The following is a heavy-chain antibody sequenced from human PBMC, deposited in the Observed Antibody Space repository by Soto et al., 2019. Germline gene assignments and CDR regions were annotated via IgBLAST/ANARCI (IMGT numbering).Heavy chain of an antibody. CDR1: GFNFRFLG. D-gene: IGHD2-2*01. V-gene: IGHV3-30*18. CDR3: AKDRGGDCPDNSCYFGADY. CDR2: ISDTGSSH. Sequence: GGCPGHSHVGSGFNFRFLGIHRVRQATGKGLECVAVISDTGSSHYYAASVEGRFTISRENSKNTLSLHMDRLRVEDTAVYYCAKDRGGDCPDNSCYFGADYWGQGTPVTVSS. J-gene: IGHJ4*02.